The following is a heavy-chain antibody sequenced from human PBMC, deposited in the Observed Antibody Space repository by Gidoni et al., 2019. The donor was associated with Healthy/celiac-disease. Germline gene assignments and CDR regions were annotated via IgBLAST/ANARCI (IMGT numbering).Heavy chain of an antibody. CDR2: IKQDGSEK. CDR1: GFTFSSYW. V-gene: IGHV3-7*01. J-gene: IGHJ6*02. D-gene: IGHD6-13*01. Sequence: EVQLVESGGGLVQPGGSLRLSCAASGFTFSSYWMSWVRQAPGKGLELVANIKQDGSEKYYVYSLKGRFTISRDNAKNSLYLQMNSLRAEDTAVYYCARIAAAGEPYYYYYGMDVWGQGTTVTVSS. CDR3: ARIAAAGEPYYYYYGMDV.